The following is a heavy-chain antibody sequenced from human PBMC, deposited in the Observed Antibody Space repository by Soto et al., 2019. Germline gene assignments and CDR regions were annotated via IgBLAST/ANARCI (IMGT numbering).Heavy chain of an antibody. Sequence: EVQLVESGGGLVQPGGSLRLSCVASGFTFSGHRIYWVRQAPEKGLMWVSHINSDGTRTYYADSVKGRFTISRDNAKNTLYLQMNSLSAEDTAVYYCATDITISLDYWGQGTLVTVSS. CDR3: ATDITISLDY. D-gene: IGHD3-3*01. J-gene: IGHJ4*02. CDR2: INSDGTRT. CDR1: GFTFSGHR. V-gene: IGHV3-74*01.